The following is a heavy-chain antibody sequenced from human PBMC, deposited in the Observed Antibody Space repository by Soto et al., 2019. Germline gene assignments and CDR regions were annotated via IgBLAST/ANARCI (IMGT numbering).Heavy chain of an antibody. V-gene: IGHV4-34*01. CDR2: INHSGST. J-gene: IGHJ4*02. CDR3: ARGRRSAVAGTKGSYYFDY. D-gene: IGHD6-19*01. CDR1: GGSFSGYY. Sequence: PLETLSLTCAVYGGSFSGYYWSWIRQPPGKGLEWIGEINHSGSTNYNPSLKSRVTISVDTSKNQFSLKLSSVTAADTAVYYCARGRRSAVAGTKGSYYFDYWGQGTLVTVSS.